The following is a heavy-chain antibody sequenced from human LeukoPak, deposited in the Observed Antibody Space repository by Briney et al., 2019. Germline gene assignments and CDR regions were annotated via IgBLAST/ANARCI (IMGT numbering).Heavy chain of an antibody. Sequence: SQTLSLTCAASGGSISSGGYSWSWIRQPPGKGLEWIGYIYHSGSTYYNPSLKSRVTISVDRSKNQFSLKLSSVTAADTAVYYCAGLGSRVLGYYYGMDVWGQGTTVTVSS. CDR1: GGSISSGGYS. CDR2: IYHSGST. V-gene: IGHV4-30-2*01. D-gene: IGHD1-26*01. J-gene: IGHJ6*02. CDR3: AGLGSRVLGYYYGMDV.